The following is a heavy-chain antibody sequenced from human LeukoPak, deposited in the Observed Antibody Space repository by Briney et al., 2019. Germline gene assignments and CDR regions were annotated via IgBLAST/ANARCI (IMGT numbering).Heavy chain of an antibody. D-gene: IGHD3-22*01. V-gene: IGHV3-21*01. CDR3: ARDPDYYDSSGYSDDAFDI. J-gene: IGHJ3*02. CDR2: ISSSSSYI. Sequence: GGSLRLSCAASGFTFSSYSMNWVRQAPGKGLEWVSSISSSSSYIYYADSVKGRFTISRDNAENSLYLQMNSLRAEDTAVYYCARDPDYYDSSGYSDDAFDIWGQGTMVTVSS. CDR1: GFTFSSYS.